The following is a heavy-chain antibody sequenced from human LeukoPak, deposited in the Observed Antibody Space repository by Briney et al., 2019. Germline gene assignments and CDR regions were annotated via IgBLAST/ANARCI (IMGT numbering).Heavy chain of an antibody. CDR1: GFRFSSQW. Sequence: GGSLRLSCAASGFRFSSQWMSWVRQAPGKGLEWVAIVNQGGTGKYYVDSVKGRFTISRDNAKNSLYLQMNSLRAEDTAVYYCARRVYYYYYMDVWGKGTTVTVSS. J-gene: IGHJ6*03. CDR3: ARRVYYYYYMDV. V-gene: IGHV3-7*01. CDR2: VNQGGTGK.